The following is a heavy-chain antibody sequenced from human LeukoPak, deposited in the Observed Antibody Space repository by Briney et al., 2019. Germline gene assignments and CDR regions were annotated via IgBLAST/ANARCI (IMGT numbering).Heavy chain of an antibody. J-gene: IGHJ3*02. CDR3: ARDGLTIFGVVSDDAFDI. V-gene: IGHV4-61*02. Sequence: SETLSLTCTVSGGSISSGSYYWSWIRQPAGKGLEWIGRIYTSGSTNYNPSLKSRVTISVDTSENQFSLKLSSVTAADTAVYYCARDGLTIFGVVSDDAFDIWGQGTMVTVSS. CDR1: GGSISSGSYY. CDR2: IYTSGST. D-gene: IGHD3-3*01.